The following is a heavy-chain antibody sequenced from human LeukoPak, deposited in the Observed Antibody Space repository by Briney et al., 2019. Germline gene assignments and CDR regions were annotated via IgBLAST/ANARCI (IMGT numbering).Heavy chain of an antibody. Sequence: PGGSLRLSCAASGFTFSSYAMSWVRQAPGKGLEWVSSISGSGGSSAYADSVKGRFTISRDSSKNTLYLQMNSLRAEDTAVHYCAKGGAYDLLTGSDFDHWGQGTLVTVSS. CDR3: AKGGAYDLLTGSDFDH. D-gene: IGHD3-9*01. CDR2: ISGSGGSS. J-gene: IGHJ4*02. V-gene: IGHV3-23*01. CDR1: GFTFSSYA.